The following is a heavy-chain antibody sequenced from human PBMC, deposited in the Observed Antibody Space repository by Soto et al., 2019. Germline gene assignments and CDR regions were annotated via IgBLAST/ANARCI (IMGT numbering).Heavy chain of an antibody. CDR3: AKGPPLGYCSGGSCAYFDY. J-gene: IGHJ4*02. D-gene: IGHD2-15*01. Sequence: EVQLLESVGGLVQPGGSLRLSCAASGFTFSSHAMSWVRQAPGKGLEWVSAISGSGGSTYYADSVKGRFTISRDNSKNTLYLEMNSLRAEDTAVYYCAKGPPLGYCSGGSCAYFDYWGQGTLVTVSS. CDR2: ISGSGGST. CDR1: GFTFSSHA. V-gene: IGHV3-23*01.